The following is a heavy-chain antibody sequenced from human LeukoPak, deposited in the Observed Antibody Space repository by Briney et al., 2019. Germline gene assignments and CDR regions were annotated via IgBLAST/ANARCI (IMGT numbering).Heavy chain of an antibody. J-gene: IGHJ3*02. Sequence: SETLSLTCAVYGGSFSGYYWSWLRQPPGKGLEWIGEINHSGSTNYNPSLKSRVTISVDTSKNQFSLKLSSVTAADTAVYYCARGPHIVVVTATYAFDIWGQGTMVTVSS. D-gene: IGHD2-21*02. CDR1: GGSFSGYY. V-gene: IGHV4-34*01. CDR3: ARGPHIVVVTATYAFDI. CDR2: INHSGST.